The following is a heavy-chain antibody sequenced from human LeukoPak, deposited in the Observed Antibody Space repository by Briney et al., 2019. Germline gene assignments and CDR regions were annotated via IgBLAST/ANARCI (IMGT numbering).Heavy chain of an antibody. J-gene: IGHJ4*02. CDR3: ARASGGYYDSSGSFDY. V-gene: IGHV3-15*07. CDR2: IKSKTDGGTT. CDR1: GFTFSNAW. Sequence: GGSLRLSCAASGFTFSNAWMNWVRQAPGKGLEWVGRIKSKTDGGTTDYAAPVKGRFTISRDNSKNMLYLQMNSLRAEDTAVYHCARASGGYYDSSGSFDYWGQGTLVTVSS. D-gene: IGHD3-22*01.